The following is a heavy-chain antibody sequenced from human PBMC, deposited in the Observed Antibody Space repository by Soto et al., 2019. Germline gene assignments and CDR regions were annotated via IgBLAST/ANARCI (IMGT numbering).Heavy chain of an antibody. V-gene: IGHV1-69*12. D-gene: IGHD5-12*01. CDR2: IISMFGTP. CDR1: GATFSISV. Sequence: QVQLVQSGAELKKPGSSVKVSCRASGATFSISVFNWVRQAPGQGLEWMGGIISMFGTPNYSQKFQGRVAISADASTSTGYMELNNLRSADTATYYCARDLGGGYEPGDYWGQGTQVTVSS. CDR3: ARDLGGGYEPGDY. J-gene: IGHJ4*02.